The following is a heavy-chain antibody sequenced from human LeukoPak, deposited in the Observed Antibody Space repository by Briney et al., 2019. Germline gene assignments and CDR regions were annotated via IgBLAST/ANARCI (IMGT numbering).Heavy chain of an antibody. Sequence: ASVKVSCKASGGTFSNYAISWVRQAPGQGLEWMGGIIPIFDTANYAQKFQGRVTITTDESTSTAYMELSSLRSEDTAVYYCARDAAENGGWYFDLWGRGTLVTVSS. CDR1: GGTFSNYA. CDR3: ARDAAENGGWYFDL. J-gene: IGHJ2*01. V-gene: IGHV1-69*05. D-gene: IGHD3-10*01. CDR2: IIPIFDTA.